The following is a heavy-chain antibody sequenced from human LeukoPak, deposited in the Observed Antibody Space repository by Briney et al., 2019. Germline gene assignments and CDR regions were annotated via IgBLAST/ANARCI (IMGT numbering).Heavy chain of an antibody. CDR3: ARDRGNTVTTD. CDR2: IRHDGSQI. J-gene: IGHJ1*01. D-gene: IGHD4-17*01. Sequence: GGSLRLSCAASGFTFSTYWMSWVRQAPGTGLEWVSTIRHDGSQIYYVDSVKGRLTTSRDNAKNSLYLQMNSLRAEDTAVYYCARDRGNTVTTDWGQGTLVTVSS. CDR1: GFTFSTYW. V-gene: IGHV3-7*01.